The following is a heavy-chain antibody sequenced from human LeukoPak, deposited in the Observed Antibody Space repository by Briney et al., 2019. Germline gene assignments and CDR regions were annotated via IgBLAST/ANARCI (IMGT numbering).Heavy chain of an antibody. Sequence: GGSLRLSCAASGFSFSTYGLNWVRQAPGKGLEWVSYISSSGSPTYYADSVRGRFTISRDNAKNSLYLQMHSLRAEDTAVYYCARDLRGNSYGSVDFWGQGTLVTVSS. CDR2: ISSSGSPT. CDR3: ARDLRGNSYGSVDF. V-gene: IGHV3-48*01. J-gene: IGHJ4*02. D-gene: IGHD5-18*01. CDR1: GFSFSTYG.